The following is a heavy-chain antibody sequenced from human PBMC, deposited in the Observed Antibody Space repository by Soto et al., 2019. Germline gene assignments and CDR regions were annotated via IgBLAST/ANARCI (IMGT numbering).Heavy chain of an antibody. CDR1: GGTFSSYA. V-gene: IGHV1-69*13. CDR2: IIPIFGTA. J-gene: IGHJ4*02. Sequence: SVKVSCKASGGTFSSYAVSWVRQAPGQGLEWMGGIIPIFGTANYAQKFQGRVTITADESTSTAYMELSSLRSEDTAVYYCARDKKVRGYFDYWGQGTLVTVSS. D-gene: IGHD6-13*01. CDR3: ARDKKVRGYFDY.